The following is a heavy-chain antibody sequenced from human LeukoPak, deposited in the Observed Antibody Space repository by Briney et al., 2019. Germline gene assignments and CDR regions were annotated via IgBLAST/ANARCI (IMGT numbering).Heavy chain of an antibody. J-gene: IGHJ6*03. CDR2: ISGSGGST. V-gene: IGHV3-23*01. D-gene: IGHD6-19*01. Sequence: GALRLSCAASGFTFSIYGMSWVRQAPGKGLEWVSAISGSGGSTYYADSVKGRFTISRDNSKNTLYLQMNSLRAEDTAVYYCAKDAVAGNNYYYYYYMDVWGRGTTVTVSS. CDR3: AKDAVAGNNYYYYYYMDV. CDR1: GFTFSIYG.